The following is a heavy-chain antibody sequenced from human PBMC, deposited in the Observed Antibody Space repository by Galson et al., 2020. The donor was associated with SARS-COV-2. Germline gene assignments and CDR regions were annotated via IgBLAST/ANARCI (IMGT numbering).Heavy chain of an antibody. V-gene: IGHV1-24*01. CDR1: GYTLTELS. Sequence: ASVKVSCKDSGYTLTELSMHWVRQAPGKGLEWMGGFDPEDGETIYAQKFQGRVTMTEDTSTDTAYMELSSLRSEDTAVYYCATASPMTTVTTWFDPWGQGTLVTVSS. D-gene: IGHD4-17*01. J-gene: IGHJ5*02. CDR3: ATASPMTTVTTWFDP. CDR2: FDPEDGET.